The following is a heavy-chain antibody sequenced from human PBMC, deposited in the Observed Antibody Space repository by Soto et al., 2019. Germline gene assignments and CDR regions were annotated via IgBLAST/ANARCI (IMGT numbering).Heavy chain of an antibody. CDR3: AGRFGEARGLAS. Sequence: QLQLQESGSRLVKPSQTLSLTCAVSGVSITTSGCSWSWIRQPPGKGLEWIGYIYHTGSTYYHSSVKGRVPFSLHRTKNQISLNLRSVTAADTAADCCAGRFGEARGLASWGQGTLVTVSS. V-gene: IGHV4-30-2*01. D-gene: IGHD3-10*01. J-gene: IGHJ4*02. CDR1: GVSITTSGCS. CDR2: IYHTGST.